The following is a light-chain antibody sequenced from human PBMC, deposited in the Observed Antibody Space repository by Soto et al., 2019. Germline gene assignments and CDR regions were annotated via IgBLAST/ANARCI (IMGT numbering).Light chain of an antibody. Sequence: VMTQSPATLSVSPGDRATLSCRASQSVSSDLAWYQQKPGQAPRLLIFGASTRATDIPDRFSGSGYGTEFTLTISSLQSEDFAVYYCQQYSNWPPVLTFGGGTKVDIK. V-gene: IGKV3-15*01. J-gene: IGKJ4*01. CDR2: GAS. CDR3: QQYSNWPPVLT. CDR1: QSVSSD.